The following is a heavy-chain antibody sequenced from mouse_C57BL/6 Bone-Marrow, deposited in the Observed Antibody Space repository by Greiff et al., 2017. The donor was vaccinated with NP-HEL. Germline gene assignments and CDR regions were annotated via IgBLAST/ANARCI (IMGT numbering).Heavy chain of an antibody. V-gene: IGHV1-69*01. CDR2: IDPSDSYT. CDR1: GYTFTSYW. J-gene: IGHJ3*01. Sequence: QVQLQQPGAELVMPGASVKLSCKASGYTFTSYWMHWVKQRPGQGLEWIGEIDPSDSYTNYNQKFKGKSTLTVDKASSTAYMQLSSLTSEDSAVYYCARNDGYSFDWGQGTLVTVSA. CDR3: ARNDGYSFD. D-gene: IGHD2-3*01.